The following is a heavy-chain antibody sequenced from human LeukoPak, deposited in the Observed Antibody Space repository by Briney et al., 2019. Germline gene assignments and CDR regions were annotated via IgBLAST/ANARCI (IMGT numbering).Heavy chain of an antibody. J-gene: IGHJ4*02. V-gene: IGHV4-4*02. CDR1: GGSITTTNW. CDR3: TRESGAFSPFGF. Sequence: SETLSLTCVVSGGSITTTNWWSCVRQPPGKGLELIGEVDVHGATKYNASFESRVSMSIDKSKNPLSLKLTSVTAADTAVYYCTRESGAFSPFGFWGQGTLVTVSS. CDR2: VDVHGAT. D-gene: IGHD1-26*01.